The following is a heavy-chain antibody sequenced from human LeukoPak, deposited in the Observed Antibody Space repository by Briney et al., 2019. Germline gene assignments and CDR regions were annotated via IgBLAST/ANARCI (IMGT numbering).Heavy chain of an antibody. CDR1: GFTFSSYA. D-gene: IGHD2-15*01. Sequence: GGSLRLSCAASGFTFSSYAMSWVRQAPGKGLEWVSAISGSGGSTYYADSVKGRFAISRDNSKNTLYLQMNSLRAEDTAVYYCAKGGYIVVVVAGTSGIFDYWGQGTLVTVSS. V-gene: IGHV3-23*01. J-gene: IGHJ4*02. CDR2: ISGSGGST. CDR3: AKGGYIVVVVAGTSGIFDY.